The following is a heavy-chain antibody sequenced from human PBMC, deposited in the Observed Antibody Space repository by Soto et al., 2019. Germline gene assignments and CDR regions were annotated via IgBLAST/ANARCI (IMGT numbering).Heavy chain of an antibody. V-gene: IGHV3-74*01. D-gene: IGHD4-17*01. CDR1: GFTFSSYW. Sequence: GGSLRLSCEASGFTFSSYWIHWVRQAPGKGLVWVSRINSDGSSTSYADSVKGRFTISRDNAKNTLYLQMNSLRAEDTAVYYCARDSKDYGDYVDYWGQGTLVTVSS. CDR3: ARDSKDYGDYVDY. J-gene: IGHJ4*02. CDR2: INSDGSST.